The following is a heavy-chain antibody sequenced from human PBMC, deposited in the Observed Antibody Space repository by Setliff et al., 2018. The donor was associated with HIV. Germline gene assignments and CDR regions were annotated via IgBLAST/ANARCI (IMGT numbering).Heavy chain of an antibody. V-gene: IGHV3-23*01. J-gene: IGHJ6*02. CDR3: ARDAPYTSSWLYYSYYYGLDV. D-gene: IGHD6-13*01. Sequence: PGGSLRLSCAASGFTFSTYAMSWVRQAPGKGLEWVSDISGIGSSTYYADSVKGRFTISRDNSKNTLYLQMNSLRAEDTAVYYCARDAPYTSSWLYYSYYYGLDVWGQGTTVTVSS. CDR2: ISGIGSST. CDR1: GFTFSTYA.